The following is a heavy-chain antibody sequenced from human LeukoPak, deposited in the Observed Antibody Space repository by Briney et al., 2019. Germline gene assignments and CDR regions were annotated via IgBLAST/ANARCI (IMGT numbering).Heavy chain of an antibody. V-gene: IGHV4-30-4*01. J-gene: IGHJ4*02. CDR3: ARGPPMVRGKGVRTLTFFDY. Sequence: PSETLSLTCTVSGGSISSGDYYWSWIRQPPGKGLEWIGYIYYSGSTYYNPSLKSRVTISVDTSKNQFSLKLSSVTAADTAVYYCARGPPMVRGKGVRTLTFFDYWGQGTLVTVSS. CDR2: IYYSGST. D-gene: IGHD3-10*01. CDR1: GGSISSGDYY.